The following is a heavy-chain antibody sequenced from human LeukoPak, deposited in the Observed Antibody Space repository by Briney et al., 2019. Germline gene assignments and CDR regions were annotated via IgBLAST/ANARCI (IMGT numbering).Heavy chain of an antibody. V-gene: IGHV1-69*04. D-gene: IGHD3-16*02. CDR1: GGTFSSYA. Sequence: ASVKVSCKASGGTFSSYAISWVRQAPGQGLEWMGRIIPILGIANYAQKFQGRVTITADKSTSTAYMELSSLRSEDTAVYYCATNVWGSYRYMDNGGYWGQGTLVTVSS. J-gene: IGHJ4*02. CDR2: IIPILGIA. CDR3: ATNVWGSYRYMDNGGY.